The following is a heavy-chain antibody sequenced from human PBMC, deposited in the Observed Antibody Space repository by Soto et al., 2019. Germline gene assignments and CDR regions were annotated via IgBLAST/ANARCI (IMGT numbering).Heavy chain of an antibody. V-gene: IGHV3-30-3*01. Sequence: QVQLVESGGGVVHPGRSLTIFCTASGFTFKHNAMHWIRQAPAKGLEWVADISYDGSTKNYADSVKGRFTISRDNSKNTLSLHMSALKGEDTATYYCAREGIAESGPNYYDFWGQGNLVAVSS. J-gene: IGHJ4*02. D-gene: IGHD6-13*01. CDR2: ISYDGSTK. CDR1: GFTFKHNA. CDR3: AREGIAESGPNYYDF.